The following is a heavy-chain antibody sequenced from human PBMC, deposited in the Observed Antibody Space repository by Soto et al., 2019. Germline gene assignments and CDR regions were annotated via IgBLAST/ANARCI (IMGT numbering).Heavy chain of an antibody. CDR3: ARDSGYSSGPVDY. CDR1: GFTISSYG. CDR2: IWYDGSNK. D-gene: IGHD6-19*01. J-gene: IGHJ4*02. V-gene: IGHV3-33*01. Sequence: GGSLRLSCAASGFTISSYGMHWVRQAPGKGLEWVAVIWYDGSNKYYADSVKGRFTTSRDNSKNTLYLQMNSLRAEDTAVYYCARDSGYSSGPVDYWGQGTLVTVSS.